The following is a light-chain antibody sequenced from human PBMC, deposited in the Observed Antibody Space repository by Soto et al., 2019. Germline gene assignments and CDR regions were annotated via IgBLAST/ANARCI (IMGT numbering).Light chain of an antibody. CDR1: QAISNY. CDR2: LAS. J-gene: IGKJ2*01. V-gene: IGKV1-39*01. Sequence: DIQMTQSPSSLSASVGDRVTITCRASQAISNYLSWYQQKPGKPPELLIYLASTLQSGVPSRFRGSGSGTDFTLTIGNLQPEDVGIYFCQQSFTTPYTFGQGTRLDI. CDR3: QQSFTTPYT.